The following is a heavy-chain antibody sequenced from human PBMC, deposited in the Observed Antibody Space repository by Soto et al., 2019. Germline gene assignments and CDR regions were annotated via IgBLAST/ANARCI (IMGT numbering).Heavy chain of an antibody. CDR3: ARVFNNWNDFPFSWYFDL. V-gene: IGHV3-23*01. CDR2: ISGGGGTT. J-gene: IGHJ2*01. CDR1: GFTFSSYA. Sequence: GGSLRLSCAASGFTFSSYAMSWVRQAPGKGLEWVSGISGGGGTTYYADSVKGRFTISRDNSKNTLYLQVNSLRAEDTAVYYCARVFNNWNDFPFSWYFDLWGRGTLVTVSS. D-gene: IGHD1-20*01.